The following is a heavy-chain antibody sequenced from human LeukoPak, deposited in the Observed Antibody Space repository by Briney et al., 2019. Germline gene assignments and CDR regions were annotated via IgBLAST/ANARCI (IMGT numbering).Heavy chain of an antibody. Sequence: ASVKVSCKASGYTFTGYYMHWVRQAPGQGLEWMGWINPNSGGTNYAQKFQGRVTMTRDTSISTAYMELSRLRSDDTALYYCARAEMYYYDSSGYYGAFDIWGQGTMVTVSS. J-gene: IGHJ3*02. CDR3: ARAEMYYYDSSGYYGAFDI. V-gene: IGHV1-2*02. CDR1: GYTFTGYY. CDR2: INPNSGGT. D-gene: IGHD3-22*01.